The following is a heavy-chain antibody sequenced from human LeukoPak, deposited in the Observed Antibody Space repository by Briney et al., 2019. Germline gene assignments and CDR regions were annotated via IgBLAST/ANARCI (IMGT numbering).Heavy chain of an antibody. Sequence: GGSLRLSCAASGLTFSSHWMHWVRQAPGKGLVWVSRITNDGSSTTYADSVKGRFTISRDNAKNSLYLQMNSLRAEDTAVYYCASPSSGWEFDYWGQGTLVTVSS. V-gene: IGHV3-74*01. J-gene: IGHJ4*02. CDR3: ASPSSGWEFDY. CDR2: ITNDGSST. CDR1: GLTFSSHW. D-gene: IGHD6-19*01.